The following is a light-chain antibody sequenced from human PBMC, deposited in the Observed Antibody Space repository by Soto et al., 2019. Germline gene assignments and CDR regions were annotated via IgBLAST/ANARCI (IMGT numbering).Light chain of an antibody. V-gene: IGLV2-14*01. CDR1: SSDVGGYNY. J-gene: IGLJ1*01. CDR3: SSYTRSSARYV. CDR2: EVS. Sequence: QSALTQPASVSGSPGQSITISCTGSSSDVGGYNYVSWYQQHPGKAPKLMIYEVSNRPSGVSNRFSGSKSGNTASLTISGLQDDDEADYYCSSYTRSSARYVFGTGTKVTVL.